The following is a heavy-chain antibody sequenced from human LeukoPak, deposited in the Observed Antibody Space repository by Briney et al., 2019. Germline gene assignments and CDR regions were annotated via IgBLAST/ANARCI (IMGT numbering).Heavy chain of an antibody. CDR2: IYYSGST. J-gene: IGHJ1*01. CDR1: GGSISSYY. D-gene: IGHD4-17*01. V-gene: IGHV4-59*01. Sequence: SETLSLTCTVSGGSISSYYWSWIRQPPGKGLEWIGYIYYSGSTNYNPSLKSRVTISVGTSKNQFSLKLSSVTAADTAVYYCARVESGYGDYLHTALAEYFQHWGQGTLVTVSS. CDR3: ARVESGYGDYLHTALAEYFQH.